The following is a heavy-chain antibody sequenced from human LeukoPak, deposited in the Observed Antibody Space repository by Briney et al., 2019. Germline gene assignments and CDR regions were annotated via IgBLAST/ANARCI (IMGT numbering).Heavy chain of an antibody. CDR1: GFTFSSYE. V-gene: IGHV3-48*03. CDR3: ARDLPITMVRGVIFSGGMDV. CDR2: ISSSGRTI. J-gene: IGHJ6*04. Sequence: PGGSLRLSCAASGFTFSSYEMNWVRQAPGKGLEWVSYISSSGRTIYYADSVKGRFTISRDNAKNSLYLQMNSLRAEDTAVYYWARDLPITMVRGVIFSGGMDVLGKGTTVTGS. D-gene: IGHD3-10*01.